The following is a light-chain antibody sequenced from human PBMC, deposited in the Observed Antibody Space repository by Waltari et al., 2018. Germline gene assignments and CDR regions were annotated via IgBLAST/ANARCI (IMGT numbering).Light chain of an antibody. J-gene: IGKJ1*01. V-gene: IGKV4-1*01. Sequence: DIVLSQSPASLAVSLGERATINCQSSQSIFYSPVNKRYLSWYQQKPRQPPKLLIYWAPTRESGVPDRFIGSGSGTDFTLTTSSLQAEDVAVYYCQQYFTTPWTFGQGTKVEIK. CDR1: QSIFYSPVNKRY. CDR3: QQYFTTPWT. CDR2: WAP.